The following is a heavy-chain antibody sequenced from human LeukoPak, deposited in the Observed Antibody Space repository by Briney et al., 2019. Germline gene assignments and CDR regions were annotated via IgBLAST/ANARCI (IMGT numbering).Heavy chain of an antibody. CDR1: GGTFSSYA. D-gene: IGHD3-22*01. V-gene: IGHV1-69*06. CDR3: ASTYYYDSSGYYYVFYFDY. J-gene: IGHJ4*02. Sequence: SVKVSCKASGGTFSSYAISWVRQAPGQGLEWMGGIIPIFGTANYAQKFQGRVTITADKSTSTAYMELSSLRSEDAAVYYCASTYYYDSSGYYYVFYFDYWGQGTLVTVSS. CDR2: IIPIFGTA.